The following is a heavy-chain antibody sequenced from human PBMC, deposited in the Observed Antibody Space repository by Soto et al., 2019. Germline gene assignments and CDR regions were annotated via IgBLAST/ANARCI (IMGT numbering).Heavy chain of an antibody. CDR1: GGSISSSSYY. CDR3: ARGRHDYSNYYFDY. Sequence: PSETLSLTCTVSGGSISSSSYYWGWIRQPPGKGLEWIGSIYYSGSTYYNPSLKSRVTISVDTSKNQFSLKLSSVTAADTAVYYCARGRHDYSNYYFDYWGQGTLVTVSS. V-gene: IGHV4-39*01. CDR2: IYYSGST. D-gene: IGHD4-4*01. J-gene: IGHJ4*02.